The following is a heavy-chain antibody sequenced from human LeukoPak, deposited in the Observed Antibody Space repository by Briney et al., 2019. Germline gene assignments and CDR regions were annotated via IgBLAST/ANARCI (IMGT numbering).Heavy chain of an antibody. CDR2: ISGSAYNT. CDR1: GFTFSSYG. J-gene: IGHJ4*02. CDR3: AKHSGSYFIYYVDS. Sequence: EGSLRLSCAASGFTFSSYGMSWVRQAPGKGLGWVSTISGSAYNTYYADSVKGRFTISRDNSANTLYLQMNSLRAEDTALYYCAKHSGSYFIYYVDSWGQGTLVTVSS. D-gene: IGHD1-26*01. V-gene: IGHV3-23*01.